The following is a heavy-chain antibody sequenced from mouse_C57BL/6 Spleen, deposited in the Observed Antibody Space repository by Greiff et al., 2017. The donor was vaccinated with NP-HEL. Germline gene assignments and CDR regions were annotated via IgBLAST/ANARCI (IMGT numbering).Heavy chain of an antibody. J-gene: IGHJ2*01. CDR2: IYPGNSDT. D-gene: IGHD2-2*01. V-gene: IGHV1-5*01. Sequence: EVQLQQSGTVLARPGASVKMSCKTSGYTFTSYWMHWVKQRPGQGLEWIGAIYPGNSDTSYNQKFKGKAKLTAVTSASTAYMELSSLTNEDSAVYYCTGPISTMVTTNYWGQGTTLTVSS. CDR3: TGPISTMVTTNY. CDR1: GYTFTSYW.